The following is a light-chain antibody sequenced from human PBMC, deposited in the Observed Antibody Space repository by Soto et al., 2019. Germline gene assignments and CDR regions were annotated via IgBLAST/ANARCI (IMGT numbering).Light chain of an antibody. Sequence: IVMTQSPATLSVSPGEGVTLSCRASQSVSSNLAWYQQRPGQAPRLLIYGASTRATGIPARFSGSGSGTEFTLTISSLQSEDFAVYYGRQYNNWPPITFGQGTRLEIK. V-gene: IGKV3-15*01. CDR2: GAS. CDR1: QSVSSN. CDR3: RQYNNWPPIT. J-gene: IGKJ5*01.